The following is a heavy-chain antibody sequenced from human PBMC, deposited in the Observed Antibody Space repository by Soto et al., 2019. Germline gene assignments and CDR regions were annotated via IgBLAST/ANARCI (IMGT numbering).Heavy chain of an antibody. Sequence: QVQLVQSGAEVKKPGSSVKVSCKASGGSFSSYAISWVRQAPGQGLEWMGGIMPISDSTKYAQNFQDRVTITADRSTGTAYMEMRSLRSDDTAVYYCASILGGIFDYWGQGNLVTVSS. D-gene: IGHD3-3*01. CDR2: IMPISDST. V-gene: IGHV1-69*06. J-gene: IGHJ4*02. CDR3: ASILGGIFDY. CDR1: GGSFSSYA.